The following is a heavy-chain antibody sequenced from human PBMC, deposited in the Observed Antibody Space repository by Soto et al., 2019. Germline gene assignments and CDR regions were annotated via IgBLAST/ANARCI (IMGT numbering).Heavy chain of an antibody. V-gene: IGHV4-34*01. CDR2: INHSGST. Sequence: SETLSLTCAVCGGSFSGYYWSWIRQPPGKGLEWIGEINHSGSTNYNPSLKSRVTISVDTSKNQFSLKLSSVTAADTAVYYCARAGSITMVRGVTYAFDIWGQGEMVT. J-gene: IGHJ3*02. CDR3: ARAGSITMVRGVTYAFDI. CDR1: GGSFSGYY. D-gene: IGHD3-10*01.